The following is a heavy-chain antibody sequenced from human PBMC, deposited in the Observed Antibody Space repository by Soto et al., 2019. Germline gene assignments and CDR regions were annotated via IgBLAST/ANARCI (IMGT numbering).Heavy chain of an antibody. V-gene: IGHV4-39*01. J-gene: IGHJ5*02. Sequence: QLQLQESGPGLVKPSETLSLTCTVSGGSISSSSYYWGWIRQPPGKGLEWIGSIYYSGSTYYNPSLKSRVTISVDTSKNQFSLKLSSVTAADTAVYYCARQMATIQKGNWFDPWGQGTLVTVSS. CDR3: ARQMATIQKGNWFDP. D-gene: IGHD5-12*01. CDR1: GGSISSSSYY. CDR2: IYYSGST.